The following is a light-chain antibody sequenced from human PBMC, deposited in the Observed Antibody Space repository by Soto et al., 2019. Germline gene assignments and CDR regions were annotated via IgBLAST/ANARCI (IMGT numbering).Light chain of an antibody. J-gene: IGKJ1*01. CDR1: QSVSSR. Sequence: EVVMTQSPATLSMSPGERATLSCRASQSVSSRLAWYQQKPGQAPRLLIYGASTRATGIPDRFSGSGSETEFTLTISSLQAEDVAIYYCQQYNNWWTFGQGTKVEIK. V-gene: IGKV3-15*01. CDR2: GAS. CDR3: QQYNNWWT.